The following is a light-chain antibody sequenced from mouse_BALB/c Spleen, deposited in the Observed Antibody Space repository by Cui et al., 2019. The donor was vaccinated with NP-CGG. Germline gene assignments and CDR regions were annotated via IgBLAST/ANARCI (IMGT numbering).Light chain of an antibody. CDR2: GTN. CDR3: ALWYSNHWV. V-gene: IGLV1*01. Sequence: QAVVSQESALTTSPGETVKLTCRSSIGAVTTNNYANWVQEKPDHLFTGLIGGTNNRAPGVPARFSGSLIGDKAALTITGAQTEDEAIYFCALWYSNHWVFGGGTKLTVL. CDR1: IGAVTTNNY. J-gene: IGLJ1*01.